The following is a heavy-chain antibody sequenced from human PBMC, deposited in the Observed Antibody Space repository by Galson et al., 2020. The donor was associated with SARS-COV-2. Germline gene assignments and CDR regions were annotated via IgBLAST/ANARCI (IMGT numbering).Heavy chain of an antibody. V-gene: IGHV3-48*03. CDR1: GFTSSSYE. CDR2: ISSSGSTI. CDR3: ARDGSVMVRGVIITIVFDY. Sequence: GSLRLSCAASGFTSSSYEMNWVRQAPGKGLEWVSYISSSGSTIYYADSVKGRFTISRDNAKNSLYLQMNSLRAEDTAVYYCARDGSVMVRGVIITIVFDYWGQGTLVTVSS. D-gene: IGHD3-10*01. J-gene: IGHJ4*02.